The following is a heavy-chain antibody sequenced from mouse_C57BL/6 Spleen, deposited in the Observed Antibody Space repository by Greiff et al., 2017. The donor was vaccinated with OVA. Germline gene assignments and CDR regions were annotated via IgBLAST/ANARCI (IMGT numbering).Heavy chain of an antibody. J-gene: IGHJ2*01. CDR1: GYTFTDYY. Sequence: EVKLQQSGPELVKPGASVKISCKASGYTFTDYYMNWVKQSHGKSLEWIGDINPNNGGTSYNQKFKGKATLTVDKSSSTAYMELRSLTSEDSAVYYCARGGTSYFDYWGQGTTLTVSS. CDR3: ARGGTSYFDY. CDR2: INPNNGGT. D-gene: IGHD3-3*01. V-gene: IGHV1-26*01.